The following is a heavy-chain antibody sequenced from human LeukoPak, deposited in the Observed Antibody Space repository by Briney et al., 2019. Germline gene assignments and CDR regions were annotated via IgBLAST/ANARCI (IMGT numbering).Heavy chain of an antibody. D-gene: IGHD3-10*01. CDR2: ISWNSGSI. CDR3: ASLYGSGSYLFDP. J-gene: IGHJ5*02. V-gene: IGHV3-9*01. Sequence: GGSLRLSCAASGFTFDDYAMHWVRQAPGKGLEWVSGISWNSGSIGYADSVKGRFTISRDNAKNSLYLQMNSLRAEDTAVYYCASLYGSGSYLFDPWGQGTLVTVSS. CDR1: GFTFDDYA.